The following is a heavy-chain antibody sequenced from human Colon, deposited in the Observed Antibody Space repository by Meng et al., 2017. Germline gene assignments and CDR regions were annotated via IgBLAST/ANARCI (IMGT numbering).Heavy chain of an antibody. CDR3: ARRSDESGRRTIFDY. Sequence: GESLKISCGGSGFIFSNYWMSWVRQAPGKGPEWVANIKDDASEQYYVDSVKGRFTISRNNAQNSVFLQMNSLRAEDTAVYHCARRSDESGRRTIFDYWGQGKLVTVSS. D-gene: IGHD3-16*01. V-gene: IGHV3-7*01. CDR1: GFIFSNYW. CDR2: IKDDASEQ. J-gene: IGHJ4*02.